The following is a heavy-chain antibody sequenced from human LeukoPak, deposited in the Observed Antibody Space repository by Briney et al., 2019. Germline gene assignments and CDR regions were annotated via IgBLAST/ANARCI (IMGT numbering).Heavy chain of an antibody. Sequence: SVKVSCKASGGGFTFTSHAISWVRQAPGQGLEWMGGLIPIYGSANYAQKFQGRVTITSDESTRTVYMELSSLRPEDSAVYYCAGCFYDNSGEAFDIWGQGTMVTVSS. CDR3: AGCFYDNSGEAFDI. D-gene: IGHD3-22*01. V-gene: IGHV1-69*01. CDR2: LIPIYGSA. J-gene: IGHJ3*02. CDR1: GGGFTFTSHA.